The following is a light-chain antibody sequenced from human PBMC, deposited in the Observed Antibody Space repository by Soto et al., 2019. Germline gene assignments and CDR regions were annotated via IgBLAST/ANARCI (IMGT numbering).Light chain of an antibody. Sequence: DIHLTQSPPSLSASVGDRVTIACRASQFIDSYLNWYQQKPGKAPKLLIYAASSLQSGVPSRFSGSGSGTDFTLTISSLQPEDFATYYCQQSYSTPETFGQGTKVDI. V-gene: IGKV1-39*01. CDR1: QFIDSY. CDR2: AAS. CDR3: QQSYSTPET. J-gene: IGKJ1*01.